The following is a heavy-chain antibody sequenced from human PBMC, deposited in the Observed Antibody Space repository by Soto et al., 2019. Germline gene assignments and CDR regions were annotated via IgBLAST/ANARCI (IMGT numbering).Heavy chain of an antibody. CDR1: GGSISSGGYY. CDR2: IYDTGST. V-gene: IGHV4-61*08. J-gene: IGHJ6*02. D-gene: IGHD5-18*01. CDR3: ARGVWIQLPNK. Sequence: PSETLSLTCTVSGGSISSGGYYWSWIRQPPGKGLEWIGCIYDTGSTNYNPSLKSRVTISVDTSKNQFSLELSSVTAADTAVYYCARGVWIQLPNKWGQGTTVTVSS.